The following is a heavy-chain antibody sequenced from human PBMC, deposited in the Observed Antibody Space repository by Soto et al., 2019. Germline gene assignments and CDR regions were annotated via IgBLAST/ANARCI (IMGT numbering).Heavy chain of an antibody. V-gene: IGHV4-59*08. CDR3: ARHQRVRYSYGYYYYYMDV. Sequence: SETLSLTCTVSGGSISSYYWSWIRQPPGKGLEWIGYIYYSGSTNYNPSLKSRVTISVDTSKNQFSLKLSSVTAADTAVYYCARHQRVRYSYGYYYYYMDVWGKGTTVTVSS. CDR2: IYYSGST. J-gene: IGHJ6*03. D-gene: IGHD5-18*01. CDR1: GGSISSYY.